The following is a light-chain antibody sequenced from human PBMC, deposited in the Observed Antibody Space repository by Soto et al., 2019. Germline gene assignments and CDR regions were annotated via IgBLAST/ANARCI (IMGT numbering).Light chain of an antibody. CDR3: CSYAGIHTYV. CDR2: DVA. Sequence: QSALTQPRSVSGSPGQSVTISCTGTSRDVGGFDYVSWYQQHPGKVTTLIIYDVAQRPSGVPERFSGFKSGNTASLTISGLDPGDEADYYCCSYAGIHTYVFGTGTKVTVL. J-gene: IGLJ1*01. CDR1: SRDVGGFDY. V-gene: IGLV2-11*01.